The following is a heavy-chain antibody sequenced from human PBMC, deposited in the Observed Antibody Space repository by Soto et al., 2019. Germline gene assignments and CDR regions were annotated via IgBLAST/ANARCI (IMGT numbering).Heavy chain of an antibody. CDR3: ARGVGSGSYDNQYNRFDP. V-gene: IGHV1-18*01. CDR1: GYTFTNYG. D-gene: IGHD3-10*01. J-gene: IGHJ5*02. Sequence: QVQLVQSGGEVKKPGASVKVSCKASGYTFTNYGISWVRQAPGQGLEWMGWINAYNGNTKYAQKVQGRVTMTTDTATSTVYMELRRLRSDDKAVYYCARGVGSGSYDNQYNRFDPWGQGTLVTVSS. CDR2: INAYNGNT.